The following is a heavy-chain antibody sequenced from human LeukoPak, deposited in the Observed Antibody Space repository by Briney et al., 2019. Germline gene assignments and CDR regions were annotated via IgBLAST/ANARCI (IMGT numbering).Heavy chain of an antibody. V-gene: IGHV4-38-2*01. J-gene: IGHJ5*02. CDR2: IYHSGST. Sequence: PSETLSLTCAVSGYSISSGYYWGWIRQPPGKGLEWIGSIYHSGSTYYNPSLKSRVTISVDTYKNQFSLKLSSVTAADTAVYYCARQGYCSSTSCYIGWFDPWGQGTLVTVSS. CDR1: GYSISSGYY. D-gene: IGHD2-2*02. CDR3: ARQGYCSSTSCYIGWFDP.